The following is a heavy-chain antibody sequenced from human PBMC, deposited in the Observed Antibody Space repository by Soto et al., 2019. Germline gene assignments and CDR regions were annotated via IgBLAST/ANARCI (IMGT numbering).Heavy chain of an antibody. CDR1: GFTFSCDS. CDR3: ATADEYYDFWSGYYPGYYVMDV. V-gene: IGHV3-23*01. D-gene: IGHD3-3*01. J-gene: IGHJ6*02. CDR2: IRGSGGCT. Sequence: GVSLRLSWAASGFTFSCDSMSWDRQAPAQGLVWASAIRGSGGCTYYADSVKGRFTISRDNSKITLYLQMTRLRAEDTAVYYCATADEYYDFWSGYYPGYYVMDVWAQGTTVTV.